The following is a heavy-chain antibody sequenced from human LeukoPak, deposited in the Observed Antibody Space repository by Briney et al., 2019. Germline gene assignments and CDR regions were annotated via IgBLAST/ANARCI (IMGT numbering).Heavy chain of an antibody. Sequence: GGSLRLSCAASGFTFSSYAMSWVRQAPGKGLEWVSATSGSGGSTYYADSVKGRFTISRDNSKNTLYLQMNSLRAEDTAVYYCAKAEPVYYYDSSGYYTHWGQGTLVTVSS. CDR3: AKAEPVYYYDSSGYYTH. CDR2: TSGSGGST. J-gene: IGHJ4*02. V-gene: IGHV3-23*01. CDR1: GFTFSSYA. D-gene: IGHD3-22*01.